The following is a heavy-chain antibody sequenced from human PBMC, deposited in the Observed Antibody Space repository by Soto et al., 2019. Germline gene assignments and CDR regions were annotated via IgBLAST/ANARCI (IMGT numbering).Heavy chain of an antibody. J-gene: IGHJ3*02. Sequence: RGESLKISCKGSGYSFTSYWIGWVRQMPVKGLEWMGIIYPGDSDTRYSPSVQGQVTISADKSISTAYLQWSSLKASDTAMYYCARPYYYGSGSYYHAFDIWRQGRRVTVS. CDR3: ARPYYYGSGSYYHAFDI. CDR1: GYSFTSYW. D-gene: IGHD3-10*01. V-gene: IGHV5-51*01. CDR2: IYPGDSDT.